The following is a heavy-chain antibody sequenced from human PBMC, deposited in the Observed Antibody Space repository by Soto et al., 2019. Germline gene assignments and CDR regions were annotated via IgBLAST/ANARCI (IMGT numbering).Heavy chain of an antibody. CDR1: GFTFSNAW. CDR2: INQDGSEK. J-gene: IGHJ4*02. CDR3: ARDHIVATIVFEY. D-gene: IGHD5-12*01. Sequence: GVSLRLSCAASGFTFSNAWMSWVRQAPGKGLEWVANINQDGSEKYYVDSVKGRFTISRDNAENSVYLQMNTLRAEDTAVYYCARDHIVATIVFEYWGLGTLVTVSS. V-gene: IGHV3-7*01.